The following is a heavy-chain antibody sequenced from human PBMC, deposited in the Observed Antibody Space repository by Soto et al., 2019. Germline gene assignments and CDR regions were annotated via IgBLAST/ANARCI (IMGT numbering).Heavy chain of an antibody. CDR1: GYALRDYS. D-gene: IGHD2-2*02. J-gene: IGHJ6*02. V-gene: IGHV3-21*05. CDR3: ARDTPGCSSTSCYNLYYYYYGMDV. CDR2: TGTSRKYT. Sequence: PGGSLRLSCAASGYALRDYSMNWVRQAPGKGLEWVSYTGTSRKYTFYADSVKGRFTISRDNAKNSLYLQMYSLRAEDTAVYYCARDTPGCSSTSCYNLYYYYYGMDVWGQGTTVTVSS.